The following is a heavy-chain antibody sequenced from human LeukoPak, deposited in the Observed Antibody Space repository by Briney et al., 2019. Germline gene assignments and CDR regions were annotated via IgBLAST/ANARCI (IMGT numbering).Heavy chain of an antibody. Sequence: SVKVSCKASGGTFRSYAITWVRQAPGQGLEWMGGITPIFGTANYARKFQDRVTITADESTSTAYMVLSSLRSEDTAVYYCARGFRGLLWFGELSSNPVDYWGQGTLVTVSS. CDR2: ITPIFGTA. V-gene: IGHV1-69*01. J-gene: IGHJ4*02. CDR1: GGTFRSYA. D-gene: IGHD3-10*01. CDR3: ARGFRGLLWFGELSSNPVDY.